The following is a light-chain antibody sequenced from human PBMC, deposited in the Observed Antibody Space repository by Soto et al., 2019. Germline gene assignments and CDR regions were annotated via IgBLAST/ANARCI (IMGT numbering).Light chain of an antibody. V-gene: IGLV2-14*01. CDR3: SSYTSSSIDYV. J-gene: IGLJ1*01. Sequence: QYALTQPASVSGSPRQSITISCTGTSSDVGGYNYVSWYQQHPGKAPKLMIYEVSNRPSGVSNRFSGSKSGNTASLTISGLQAEDEADYYCSSYTSSSIDYVFGTGTKLTVL. CDR1: SSDVGGYNY. CDR2: EVS.